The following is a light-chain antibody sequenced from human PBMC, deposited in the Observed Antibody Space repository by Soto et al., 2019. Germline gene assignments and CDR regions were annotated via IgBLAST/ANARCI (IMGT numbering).Light chain of an antibody. Sequence: QSVLTQPPSASGTPGQRVTISFSGSSSNIGSKYVYWYQQLPGPAPKLLISRNNQRPSGVPDRFSGSKSGTSASLAISGLRSEDEADYYCAAWDDSLSGPVFGGGTKLTVL. J-gene: IGLJ2*01. CDR1: SSNIGSKY. CDR3: AAWDDSLSGPV. CDR2: RNN. V-gene: IGLV1-47*01.